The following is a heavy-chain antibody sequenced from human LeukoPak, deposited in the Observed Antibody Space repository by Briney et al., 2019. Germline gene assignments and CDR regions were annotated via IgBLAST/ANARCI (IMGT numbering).Heavy chain of an antibody. J-gene: IGHJ4*02. Sequence: ASVKVSCKASGYTFTGYYMHWVRQAPGQGLEWMGWINPNSGGTNYAQKFQGRVTMTRDMSTSTVYMELSSLRSEDTAVYYCARAHVEYYFDYWGQGTLVTVSS. D-gene: IGHD3-3*01. V-gene: IGHV1-2*02. CDR1: GYTFTGYY. CDR2: INPNSGGT. CDR3: ARAHVEYYFDY.